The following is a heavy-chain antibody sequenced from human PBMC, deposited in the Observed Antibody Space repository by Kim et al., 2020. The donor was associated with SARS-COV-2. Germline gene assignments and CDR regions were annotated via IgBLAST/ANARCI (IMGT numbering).Heavy chain of an antibody. D-gene: IGHD1-26*01. V-gene: IGHV3-23*01. CDR3: AKAIVGASSRVTRYFDL. CDR2: ISSSGGSA. CDR1: GFTFSSYV. J-gene: IGHJ2*01. Sequence: GGSLRLSCAASGFTFSSYVMSWVRQAPGKGLEWVSVISSSGGSAYYADSVKGRFMISRDNSKNTVYLQMNSLRAGDTAVYCCAKAIVGASSRVTRYFDLWGRGTLVSVSS.